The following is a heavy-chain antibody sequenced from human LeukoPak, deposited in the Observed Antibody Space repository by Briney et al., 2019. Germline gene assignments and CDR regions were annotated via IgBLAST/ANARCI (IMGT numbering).Heavy chain of an antibody. D-gene: IGHD3-22*01. CDR2: ITPIFGTA. V-gene: IGHV1-69*13. J-gene: IGHJ2*01. Sequence: SVKVSCKASGGTFRSNAISWVRQAPGQGLEWMGGITPIFGTANYAQKFQGRVTITADESTSTAYMELSSLRSEDTAVYYCASATYYYDSSGPNWYFDLWGRGTLVTVSS. CDR1: GGTFRSNA. CDR3: ASATYYYDSSGPNWYFDL.